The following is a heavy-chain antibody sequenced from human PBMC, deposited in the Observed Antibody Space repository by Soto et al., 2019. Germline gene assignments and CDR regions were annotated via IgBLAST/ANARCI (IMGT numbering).Heavy chain of an antibody. V-gene: IGHV1-69*12. CDR1: GGTFSSYA. D-gene: IGHD3-16*01. J-gene: IGHJ6*02. CDR3: ARNGGPLGSYYYGMDV. CDR2: IIPIFGTA. Sequence: QVQLVQSGAEVKKPGSSVKVSCKASGGTFSSYAISWVRQAPGQGLEWMGGIIPIFGTANYAQKFQGRVTITAHDHTRXAYMERSSLRSEDTAVYYCARNGGPLGSYYYGMDVWGQGTTVTVSS.